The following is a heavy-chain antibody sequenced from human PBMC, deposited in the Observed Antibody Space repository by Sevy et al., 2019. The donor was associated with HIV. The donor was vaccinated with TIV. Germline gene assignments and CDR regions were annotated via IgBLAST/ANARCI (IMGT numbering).Heavy chain of an antibody. D-gene: IGHD3-16*01. CDR1: TFTFGHYA. CDR3: ARDWGTPPTAILYYFDF. V-gene: IGHV3-30*04. CDR2: ISYEGSNE. J-gene: IGHJ4*02. Sequence: GGSLRLSCAASTFTFGHYAMHWVRQAPGKGLQWVAGISYEGSNEYYTDSVKGRFTISRDNSKYTLNLEMNNLRVEDTALYYCARDWGTPPTAILYYFDFWGQGIPVTVSS.